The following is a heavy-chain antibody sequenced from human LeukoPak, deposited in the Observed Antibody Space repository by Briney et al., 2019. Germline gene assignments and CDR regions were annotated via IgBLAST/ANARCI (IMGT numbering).Heavy chain of an antibody. CDR2: VFDSGRT. CDR3: TTIKRGDIFGYFAF. J-gene: IGHJ4*02. D-gene: IGHD5-18*01. CDR1: GGSMTTHH. V-gene: IGHV4-59*11. Sequence: SETLSLTCTLSGGSMTTHHWNWIRQTPGKGLEWIEYVFDSGRTKVNPSLKSRVTLSADTSKNQLSLRLSSVTAADTAMYYCTTIKRGDIFGYFAFWGQGILVTVSS.